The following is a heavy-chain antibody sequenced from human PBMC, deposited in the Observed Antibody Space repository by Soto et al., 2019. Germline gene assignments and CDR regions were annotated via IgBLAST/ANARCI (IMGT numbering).Heavy chain of an antibody. CDR3: ARDPSEGRVGNWFES. J-gene: IGHJ5*01. CDR2: ISSSTSYV. CDR1: GFTFSRYG. D-gene: IGHD2-2*01. Sequence: EVQLVESGGGLVKPGGSLRLSCAASGFTFSRYGMNLVRQAPGKGLEWVSSISSSTSYVYYADSVKGRFSVSRDNAKKILYLEMYALRTEDTAVYYCARDPSEGRVGNWFESWGQGTLVTVSS. V-gene: IGHV3-21*01.